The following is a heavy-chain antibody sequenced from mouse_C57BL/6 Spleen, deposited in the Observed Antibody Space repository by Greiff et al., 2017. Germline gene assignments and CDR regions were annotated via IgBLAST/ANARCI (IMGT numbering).Heavy chain of an antibody. J-gene: IGHJ2*01. CDR2: IRLKSDNYAT. V-gene: IGHV6-3*01. CDR1: GFTFSNYW. CDR3: TDYDGYRGLFGY. D-gene: IGHD2-3*01. Sequence: EVQLQESGGGLVQPGGSLKLSCVASGFTFSNYWMNWVRQSPEKGLEWVAQIRLKSDNYATHYAGSVKGRFNISRDDSKSSVYLQMNNLRAEDTGIYYCTDYDGYRGLFGYWGQGTTLTVSS.